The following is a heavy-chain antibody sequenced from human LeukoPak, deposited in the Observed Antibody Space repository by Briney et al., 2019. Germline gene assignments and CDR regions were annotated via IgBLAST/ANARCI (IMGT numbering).Heavy chain of an antibody. CDR1: GFTVSSNY. CDR3: ARGNAGKKGDGYNRVLDY. CDR2: IYSGGST. J-gene: IGHJ4*02. Sequence: AGGSLRLSCAASGFTVSSNYMSWVRQAPGKGLEWVSVIYSGGSTYYADSVKGRFTISRDNSKNTLYLQMNSLRAEDTAVYYCARGNAGKKGDGYNRVLDYWGQGTLVTVSS. D-gene: IGHD5-24*01. V-gene: IGHV3-53*01.